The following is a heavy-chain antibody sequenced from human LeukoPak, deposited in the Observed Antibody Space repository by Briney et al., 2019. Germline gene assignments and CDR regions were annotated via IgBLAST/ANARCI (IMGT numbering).Heavy chain of an antibody. J-gene: IGHJ4*02. Sequence: ASVKVSCKASGYTFTTYAIHWVRQAPGQRLEWLGWINTGNGDTRYSQTFQGRVTITRDTSASTAYMELSRLRPEDTAMYYCARDMGSGSLHYWGQGTLVTVYS. CDR3: ARDMGSGSLHY. CDR2: INTGNGDT. D-gene: IGHD1-26*01. V-gene: IGHV1-3*04. CDR1: GYTFTTYA.